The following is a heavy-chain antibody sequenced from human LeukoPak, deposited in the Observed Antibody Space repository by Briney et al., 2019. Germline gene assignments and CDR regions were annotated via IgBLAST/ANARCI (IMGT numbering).Heavy chain of an antibody. CDR1: GGSFSGYY. J-gene: IGHJ5*02. CDR3: ARVTSVSIFGVVITSGWFDP. V-gene: IGHV4-34*01. Sequence: SETLSLTCAVYGGSFSGYYWSWIRQPPGKGLEWSGEINHSGSTNYNPSLKSRVTISVDTSKNQFSLKLSSVTAADTAVYYCARVTSVSIFGVVITSGWFDPWGQGTLVTVSS. CDR2: INHSGST. D-gene: IGHD3-3*01.